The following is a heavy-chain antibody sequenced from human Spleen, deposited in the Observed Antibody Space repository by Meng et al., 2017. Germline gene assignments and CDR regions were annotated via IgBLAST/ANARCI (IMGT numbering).Heavy chain of an antibody. J-gene: IGHJ4*02. CDR3: ARHSMYYDYVWGSYRYGQKPQFDY. D-gene: IGHD3-16*02. CDR1: GYTFTSYD. CDR2: INTNTGNP. Sequence: ASVKVSCKASGYTFTSYDINWVRQATGQGLEWMGWINTNTGNPTYAQGFTGRFVFSLDTSVSTAYLQISSLKAEDTAVYYCARHSMYYDYVWGSYRYGQKPQFDYWGQGTLVTVSS. V-gene: IGHV7-4-1*02.